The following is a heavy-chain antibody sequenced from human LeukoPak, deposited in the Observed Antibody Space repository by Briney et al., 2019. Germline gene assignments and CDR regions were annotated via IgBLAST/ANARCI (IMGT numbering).Heavy chain of an antibody. J-gene: IGHJ4*02. CDR1: GFTFSSYS. CDR3: ATNAMAATEPLYY. CDR2: ISSSSSYI. Sequence: GGSLRLSCAASGFTFSSYSMNWVRQAPGKGLEWVSSISSSSSYIYYADSVKGRFTISRDNAKNPLYLQMNSLRAEDTAVYYCATNAMAATEPLYYWGQGTLVTVSS. D-gene: IGHD2-15*01. V-gene: IGHV3-21*01.